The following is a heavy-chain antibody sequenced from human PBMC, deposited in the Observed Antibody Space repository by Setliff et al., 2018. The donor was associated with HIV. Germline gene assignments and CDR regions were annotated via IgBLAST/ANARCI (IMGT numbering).Heavy chain of an antibody. D-gene: IGHD1-26*01. J-gene: IGHJ1*01. CDR1: GYTFTTYY. CDR2: INPSSTST. CDR3: ARDHMSVGAWVGATSRGLFQH. Sequence: ASVKVSCKASGYTFTTYYIHWVRQAPGQGLEWMGIINPSSTSTNYAQRFQGRVTMTRDTSTSTVYMELSSLRSEDTAVYYCARDHMSVGAWVGATSRGLFQHWGQGTLITVSS. V-gene: IGHV1-46*01.